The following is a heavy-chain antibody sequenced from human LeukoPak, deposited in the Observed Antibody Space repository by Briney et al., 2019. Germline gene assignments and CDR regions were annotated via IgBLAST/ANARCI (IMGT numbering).Heavy chain of an antibody. CDR1: GGTXSSYA. Sequence: SVKVSCKASGGTXSSYAISWVRQAPGQGLEWMGGIIPIFGTANYAQKFQGRVTITADESTSTAYMELSSLRSEDTAVYYCARGVLTMVRGVIITPFDYWGQGTLVTVSS. D-gene: IGHD3-10*01. CDR3: ARGVLTMVRGVIITPFDY. V-gene: IGHV1-69*13. J-gene: IGHJ4*02. CDR2: IIPIFGTA.